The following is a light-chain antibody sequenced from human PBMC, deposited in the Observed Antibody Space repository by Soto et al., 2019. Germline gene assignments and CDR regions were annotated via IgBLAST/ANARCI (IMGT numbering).Light chain of an antibody. Sequence: DIQMTQSPSTLSASVGDRVTITCRASQNINNWLAWYQQKPGKAPKLLIYRASSLENGVPLRFSGRGSGTDFIFTITSPEPDDFATYYCQQYSSDSAFGQGTKVEIK. CDR1: QNINNW. V-gene: IGKV1-5*03. J-gene: IGKJ1*01. CDR3: QQYSSDSA. CDR2: RAS.